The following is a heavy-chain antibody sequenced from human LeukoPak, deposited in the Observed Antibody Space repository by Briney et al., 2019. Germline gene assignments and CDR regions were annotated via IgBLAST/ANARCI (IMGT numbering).Heavy chain of an antibody. D-gene: IGHD3-22*01. CDR1: GLTVSSNY. CDR3: ARDTVPYYYDSSGYYYKRNDAFDI. Sequence: GGSLRLSCAASGLTVSSNYMSWVRQAPGKGLEWVSVIYSGGSTYYADSVKGRFTISRDNSKNTLYLQMNSLRPEDTAVYYCARDTVPYYYDSSGYYYKRNDAFDIWGQGTMVTVSS. CDR2: IYSGGST. J-gene: IGHJ3*02. V-gene: IGHV3-53*01.